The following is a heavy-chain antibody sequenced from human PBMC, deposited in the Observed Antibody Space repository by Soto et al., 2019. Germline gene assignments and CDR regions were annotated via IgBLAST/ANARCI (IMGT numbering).Heavy chain of an antibody. D-gene: IGHD5-18*01. V-gene: IGHV3-30*18. CDR1: GFTFSSYG. J-gene: IGHJ6*02. CDR2: ISYDGSNK. CDR3: ANETRIQLWSPVLYYDYGMDV. Sequence: PGGSLRLSCAASGFTFSSYGMHLVRQSPGKGLEWVAVISYDGSNKYYADSVKGRFTISRDNSKNTLYLQMNSLRAEDTAVYYCANETRIQLWSPVLYYDYGMDVWGQGTTVTVS.